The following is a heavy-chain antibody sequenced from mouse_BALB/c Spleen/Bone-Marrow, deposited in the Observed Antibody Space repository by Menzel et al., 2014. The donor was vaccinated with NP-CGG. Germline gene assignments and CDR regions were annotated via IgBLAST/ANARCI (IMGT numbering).Heavy chain of an antibody. CDR1: GFSLSRYS. Sequence: LQESGPGLVAPSRNLSITCTVSGFSLSRYSIHWFRQPPGKGLEWLGMIWGGGGTDHNSALKSRLRISEDNSKSQIFLKINSLQIDDTAMYYCARKDGGYYVMDYWGQGTSVTVSS. D-gene: IGHD2-3*01. CDR3: ARKDGGYYVMDY. J-gene: IGHJ4*01. CDR2: IWGGGGT. V-gene: IGHV2-6-4*01.